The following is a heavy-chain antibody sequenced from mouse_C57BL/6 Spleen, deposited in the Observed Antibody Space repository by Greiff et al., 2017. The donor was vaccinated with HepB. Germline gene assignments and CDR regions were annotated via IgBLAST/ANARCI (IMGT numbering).Heavy chain of an antibody. CDR3: ARGLLPLYYYAMDY. J-gene: IGHJ4*01. D-gene: IGHD2-3*01. Sequence: VKLQQPGAELVMPGASVKLSCKASGYTFTSYWMHWVKQRPGQGLEWIGEIDPSDSYTNYNQKFKGKSTLTVDKSSSTAYMQLSSLTSEDSAVYYCARGLLPLYYYAMDYWGQGTSVTVSS. CDR1: GYTFTSYW. V-gene: IGHV1-69*01. CDR2: IDPSDSYT.